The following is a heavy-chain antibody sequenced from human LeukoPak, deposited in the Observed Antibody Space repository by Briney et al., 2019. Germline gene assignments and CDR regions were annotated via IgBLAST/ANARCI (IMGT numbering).Heavy chain of an antibody. CDR3: ARDNPRGAGTDY. Sequence: DPSETPSLTCTVSGGPIINSNYYWGWIRQPPGKGLEWIGSVYNSGSTYYNPSLKSRVTISVDTSKNQFSLKLSSVTAADTAVYYCARDNPRGAGTDYWGQGTLVTVSS. CDR1: GGPIINSNYY. D-gene: IGHD6-19*01. CDR2: VYNSGST. V-gene: IGHV4-39*07. J-gene: IGHJ4*02.